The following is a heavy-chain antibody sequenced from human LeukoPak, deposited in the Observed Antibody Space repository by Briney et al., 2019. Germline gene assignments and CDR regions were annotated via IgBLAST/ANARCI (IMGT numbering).Heavy chain of an antibody. Sequence: SVKVSCKASGGTFSSYAISWVRQAPGQGLEWMGGIIPIFGTANYAQKFQGRVTITTDESTSTAYMELSSLRSEDTAVYYCAREPTMTTVTTGPSSEYFQHWGQGTLFTVSS. CDR2: IIPIFGTA. CDR3: AREPTMTTVTTGPSSEYFQH. D-gene: IGHD4-11*01. J-gene: IGHJ1*01. V-gene: IGHV1-69*05. CDR1: GGTFSSYA.